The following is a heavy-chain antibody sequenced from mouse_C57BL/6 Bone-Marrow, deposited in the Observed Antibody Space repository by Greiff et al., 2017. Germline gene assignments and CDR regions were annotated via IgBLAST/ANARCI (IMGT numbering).Heavy chain of an antibody. CDR1: GFTFSSYG. V-gene: IGHV5-6*01. CDR2: ISSGGSYT. CDR3: ARHEGYGKKDFDY. Sequence: EVKVVESGGDLVKPGGSLKLSCAASGFTFSSYGMSWVRQTPDKRLEWVATISSGGSYTYYPDSVKGRFTISRDNAKNTLYLQMSSLKSEDTAMYYCARHEGYGKKDFDYWGQGTTLTVSS. J-gene: IGHJ2*01. D-gene: IGHD1-1*01.